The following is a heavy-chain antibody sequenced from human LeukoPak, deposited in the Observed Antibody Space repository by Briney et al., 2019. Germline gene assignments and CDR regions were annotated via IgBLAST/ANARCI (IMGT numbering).Heavy chain of an antibody. CDR2: IGTAGDT. D-gene: IGHD6-13*01. Sequence: GGSLRLSCAASGFTFSSYDMHWVRQATGKGLEWVSAIGTAGDTYYPGSVKGRFTISRENAKDSVYLQMNSLRAEDTAVYYCARGGNSSSWYNFDYWGQGTLVTVSS. CDR3: ARGGNSSSWYNFDY. J-gene: IGHJ4*02. CDR1: GFTFSSYD. V-gene: IGHV3-13*01.